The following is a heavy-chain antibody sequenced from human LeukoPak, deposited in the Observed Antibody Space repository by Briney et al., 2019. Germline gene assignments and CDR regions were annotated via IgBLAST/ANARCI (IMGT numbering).Heavy chain of an antibody. CDR3: ARDKRLGGYSYQGFDY. CDR1: GFTFSNYA. Sequence: PGGSLRLSCAASGFTFSNYAMNWVRQAPGKGLEWVSTIGGSGGSTYYADSVKGRFTISRDDSKNTLYLQMNSLRAEDTAVYYCARDKRLGGYSYQGFDYWGQGTLVTVSS. V-gene: IGHV3-23*01. J-gene: IGHJ4*02. D-gene: IGHD5-18*01. CDR2: IGGSGGST.